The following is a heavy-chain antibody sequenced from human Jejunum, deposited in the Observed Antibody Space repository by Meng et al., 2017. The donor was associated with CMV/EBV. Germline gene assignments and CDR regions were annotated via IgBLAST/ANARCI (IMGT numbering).Heavy chain of an antibody. V-gene: IGHV1-2*02. D-gene: IGHD1-26*01. Sequence: SGYTFTDYYIHWGRQAPGQGLEWMGWLNTKSGGTNSAQKFQGRVTLTRDRSIGSAYMELSRLTSDDTAMYYCARDLNESGTYSPFESWGQGTLVTVSS. CDR2: LNTKSGGT. J-gene: IGHJ5*01. CDR3: ARDLNESGTYSPFES. CDR1: GYTFTDYY.